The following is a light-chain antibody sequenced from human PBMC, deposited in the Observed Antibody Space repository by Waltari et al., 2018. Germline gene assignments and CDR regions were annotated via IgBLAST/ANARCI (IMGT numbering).Light chain of an antibody. J-gene: IGLJ2*01. CDR1: SSNIGNDY. CDR3: GTWDTSLSALI. V-gene: IGLV1-51*02. Sequence: QSVLTQPPSVSAAPGQKVTISCSGSSSNIGNDYVSWYQQLPGTAPKLFIYENNKRPSGIPDRFSGSKSGTSATLGITGLQTGDEADYYCGTWDTSLSALIFGGGTK. CDR2: ENN.